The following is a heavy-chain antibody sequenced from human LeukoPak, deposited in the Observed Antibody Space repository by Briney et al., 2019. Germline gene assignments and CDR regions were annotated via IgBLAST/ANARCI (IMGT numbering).Heavy chain of an antibody. Sequence: PSETLSLTCTVSGGSISSSSYYWGWIRQPPGKGLEWIGSIYYSGSTYYNPSLKSRVTISVDTSKNQFSLKLSSVTAADTAVYYCARDRTTITIFGVDEYWFDPWGQGTLVTVSS. CDR1: GGSISSSSYY. CDR3: ARDRTTITIFGVDEYWFDP. D-gene: IGHD3-3*01. CDR2: IYYSGST. V-gene: IGHV4-39*07. J-gene: IGHJ5*02.